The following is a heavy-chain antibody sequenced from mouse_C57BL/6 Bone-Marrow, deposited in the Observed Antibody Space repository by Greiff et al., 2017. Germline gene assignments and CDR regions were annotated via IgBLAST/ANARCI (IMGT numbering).Heavy chain of an antibody. CDR2: IDPADGDT. V-gene: IGHV14-1*01. D-gene: IGHD2-5*01. J-gene: IGHJ1*03. CDR1: GFNINDYY. Sequence: EVQLQQSGAELVRPGASVKLSCTASGFNINDYYLHWVKQRPEQGLGWIGRIDPADGDTEYTPQFQGKATMTADTSSNNAYLQLSSLTAEDTAVYYCTTDYSNYGGYFDVWGTGTTVTVSS. CDR3: TTDYSNYGGYFDV.